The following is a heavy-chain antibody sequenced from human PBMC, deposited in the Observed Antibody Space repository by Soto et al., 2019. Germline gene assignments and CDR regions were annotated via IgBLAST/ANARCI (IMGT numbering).Heavy chain of an antibody. CDR1: GGSISSGGYY. CDR2: IYYSGST. D-gene: IGHD2-8*01. V-gene: IGHV4-31*03. Sequence: QVQLQESGPGLVKPSQTLSLTCTVSGGSISSGGYYWSWIRQHPGKGLEWIGYIYYSGSTYYNPSLKRRVTLSVDTSKNQFSLKLSSVTAADTAVYYCARGRLGYCTNGVCYTSFDYWGQGTLVTVSS. J-gene: IGHJ4*02. CDR3: ARGRLGYCTNGVCYTSFDY.